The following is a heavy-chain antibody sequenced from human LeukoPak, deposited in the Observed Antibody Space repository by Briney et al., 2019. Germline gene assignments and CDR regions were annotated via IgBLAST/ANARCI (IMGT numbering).Heavy chain of an antibody. CDR1: GFKFSNYN. J-gene: IGHJ6*03. CDR2: ITSTGSTI. D-gene: IGHD3-3*01. Sequence: GGSLRLSCSASGFKFSNYNMNWVRQTPGKGLQWVAYITSTGSTIAYADSLQGRFTISRDNAKNSLYLQVNSLRAEDTAVYYCARLNYDFWSGVWEGYYMDVWGKGTTVTVSS. V-gene: IGHV3-48*04. CDR3: ARLNYDFWSGVWEGYYMDV.